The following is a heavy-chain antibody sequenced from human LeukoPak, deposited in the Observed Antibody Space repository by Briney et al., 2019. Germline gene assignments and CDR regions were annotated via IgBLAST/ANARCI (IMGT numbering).Heavy chain of an antibody. D-gene: IGHD5-18*01. J-gene: IGHJ4*02. V-gene: IGHV4-38-2*01. CDR1: GYSISSGYY. Sequence: SETLSLTCAVYGYSISSGYYWGWIRQPPGQGLEWIGTISHSGSAYYNPSLKSRVTISLDTSKNQFSLRLSSVTAADTAVYYRARHPIGTAMVSYFDYWGQGTLVTVSS. CDR3: ARHPIGTAMVSYFDY. CDR2: ISHSGSA.